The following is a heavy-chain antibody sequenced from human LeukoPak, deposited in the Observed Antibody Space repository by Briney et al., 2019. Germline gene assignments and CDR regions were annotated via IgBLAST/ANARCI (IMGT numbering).Heavy chain of an antibody. CDR3: GKVVRGAVTSNCFDP. J-gene: IGHJ5*02. CDR2: ISYSGST. D-gene: IGHD4-17*01. V-gene: IGHV4-59*01. Sequence: SETLSLTCTVSGGSINDYYWTWIRQAPGKGLEWIGYISYSGSTIYNPSLKSRVTMPLDTSNNVCCLRLTSVTADDTAMYYCGKVVRGAVTSNCFDPWGQGTLVTVSS. CDR1: GGSINDYY.